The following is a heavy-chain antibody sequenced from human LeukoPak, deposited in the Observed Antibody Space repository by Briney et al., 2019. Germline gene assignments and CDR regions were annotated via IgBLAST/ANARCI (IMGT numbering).Heavy chain of an antibody. D-gene: IGHD3-22*01. CDR2: ITWNRDNI. V-gene: IGHV3-9*01. CDR1: GFTFDDYA. Sequence: GGSLRLSCAASGFTFDDYAMHWVRQAPGKGLEWVSGITWNRDNIGYGDSVKGRFTISRDNVKNVLYLPMTSLRPEDTALYYCANDLSSAITSALVLDVWGQGTTVIVSS. J-gene: IGHJ6*02. CDR3: ANDLSSAITSALVLDV.